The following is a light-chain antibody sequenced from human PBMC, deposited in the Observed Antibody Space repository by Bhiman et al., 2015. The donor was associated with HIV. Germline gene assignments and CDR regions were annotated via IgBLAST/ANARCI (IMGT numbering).Light chain of an antibody. J-gene: IGLJ1*01. V-gene: IGLV1-44*01. CDR3: SSYTSSSTYV. Sequence: SILTQPRSASGTPGQRVTISCSGSSSNIGSNTGNWYQQVPGTAPKLLIYSNNERPSGVPDRFSGSKSGTSASLAISGLQAEDEGDYYCSSYTSSSTYVFGTGTKVTV. CDR2: SNN. CDR1: SSNIGSNT.